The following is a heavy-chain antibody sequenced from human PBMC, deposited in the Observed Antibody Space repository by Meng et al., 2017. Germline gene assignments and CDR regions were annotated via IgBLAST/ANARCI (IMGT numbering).Heavy chain of an antibody. CDR1: GYTFTSYG. Sequence: QVRLVQAGAEVKKPGASVKVSCKASGYTFTSYGISWVRQAPGQGLEWMGWMNPNSGNTDYAQKFQGRVTMTRNTSISTAYMELSRLRSDDTAVYYCYGDYSQGPNWGQGTLVTVSS. CDR2: MNPNSGNT. D-gene: IGHD4-17*01. CDR3: YGDYSQGPN. V-gene: IGHV1-8*02. J-gene: IGHJ4*02.